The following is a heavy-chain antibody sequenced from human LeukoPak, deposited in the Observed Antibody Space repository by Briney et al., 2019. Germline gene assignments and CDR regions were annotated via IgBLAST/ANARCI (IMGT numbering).Heavy chain of an antibody. J-gene: IGHJ4*02. D-gene: IGHD4-17*01. CDR2: ISWNSGSI. Sequence: GGSLRLSCAASGFTFDDYAMHWVRQAPGKGPEWVSGISWNSGSIGYADSVKGRFTISRDNAKNSLYLQMNSLRAEDTAIYYCARDAAYGYDRFDYWGQGTQVTVSS. V-gene: IGHV3-9*01. CDR3: ARDAAYGYDRFDY. CDR1: GFTFDDYA.